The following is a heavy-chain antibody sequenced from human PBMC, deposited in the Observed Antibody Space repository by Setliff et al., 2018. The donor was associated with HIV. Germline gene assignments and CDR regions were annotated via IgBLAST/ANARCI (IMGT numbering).Heavy chain of an antibody. CDR3: ARDSTGGRAFDF. CDR1: GGSISSFY. D-gene: IGHD7-27*01. CDR2: IYTSGSS. J-gene: IGHJ3*01. V-gene: IGHV4-4*07. Sequence: LSLTCNVSGGSISSFYWSWIRQPAGKGLEWIGRIYTSGSSNYNPSLRSRVTMSVDTSKNQFSLKLSSVTAADTAVYYCARDSTGGRAFDFWGQGTMVTVSS.